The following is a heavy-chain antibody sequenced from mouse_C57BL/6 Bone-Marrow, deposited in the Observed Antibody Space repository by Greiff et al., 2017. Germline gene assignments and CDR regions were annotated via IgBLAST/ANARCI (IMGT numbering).Heavy chain of an antibody. J-gene: IGHJ2*01. CDR2: IYPRDGST. V-gene: IGHV1-85*01. CDR1: GYTFTSYD. Sequence: QVHVKQSGPELVKPGASVKLSCKASGYTFTSYDINWVKQRPGQGLEWIGWIYPRDGSTKYNEKFKGKATLTVDTSSSTAYMELHSLTSEDSAVYFCARRDSHFYYGSRPFDYWGQGTTLTVSS. D-gene: IGHD1-1*01. CDR3: ARRDSHFYYGSRPFDY.